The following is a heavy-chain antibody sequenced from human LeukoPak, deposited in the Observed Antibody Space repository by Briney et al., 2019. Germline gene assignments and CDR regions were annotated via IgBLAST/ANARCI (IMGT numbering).Heavy chain of an antibody. CDR2: INPSGGGT. J-gene: IGHJ5*02. Sequence: ASVKVSCKASGYTFTSYYLHWVRQAPGQGLEWMGIINPSGGGTSYAQMFQGRVTMTRDTSASTVYMELSGLSSEDTAVYYCARTPGKDDWFDPWGQGTLVTVSS. D-gene: IGHD3-10*01. CDR3: ARTPGKDDWFDP. CDR1: GYTFTSYY. V-gene: IGHV1-46*01.